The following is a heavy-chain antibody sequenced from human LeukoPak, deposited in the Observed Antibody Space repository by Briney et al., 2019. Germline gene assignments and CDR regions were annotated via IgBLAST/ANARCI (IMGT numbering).Heavy chain of an antibody. V-gene: IGHV1-18*01. CDR2: ISAYNGNT. D-gene: IGHD3-22*01. CDR1: GYTFISYG. J-gene: IGHJ3*02. Sequence: GSVKVSCKASGYTFISYGISWVRQAPGQGLELMGGISAYNGNTNYAQKFQGRVTMTTDTSTSTAYMELRSLRSDDTAVYYCARGMIYDSSSFVAFDIWGQGTMVTVSS. CDR3: ARGMIYDSSSFVAFDI.